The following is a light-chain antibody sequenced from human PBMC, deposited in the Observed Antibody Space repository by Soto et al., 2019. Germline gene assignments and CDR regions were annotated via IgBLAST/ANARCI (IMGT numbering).Light chain of an antibody. J-gene: IGKJ5*01. CDR2: DAS. V-gene: IGKV3-11*01. CDR3: QQRSNWPPIT. CDR1: QSVSSY. Sequence: EIVLTQSPATLSLSPGEGAPLSCRASQSVSSYLAWYQQKPGQAPRLLIYDASNRATGIPARFSGSGSGTDFTLTISSLEPEDFAVYYCQQRSNWPPITFGQGTRLVIK.